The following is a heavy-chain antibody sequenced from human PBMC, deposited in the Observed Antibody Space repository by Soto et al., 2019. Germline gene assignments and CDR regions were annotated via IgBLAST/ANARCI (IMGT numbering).Heavy chain of an antibody. D-gene: IGHD3-10*01. Sequence: EVQLLESGGGLVQPGGSLRLSCAASGFTFSSYAMSWVRQAPGKGLEWVSAISGSGGSTYYADSVKGRFTISRDNSKNTLYLQVNSLRAEDTAVYYCAKDSLLWFGEPDYWGQGTLVTVSS. V-gene: IGHV3-23*01. CDR1: GFTFSSYA. J-gene: IGHJ4*02. CDR3: AKDSLLWFGEPDY. CDR2: ISGSGGST.